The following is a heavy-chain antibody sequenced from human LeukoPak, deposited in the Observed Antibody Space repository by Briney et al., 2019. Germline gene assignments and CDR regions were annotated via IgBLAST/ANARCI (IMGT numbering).Heavy chain of an antibody. J-gene: IGHJ3*02. CDR1: GVSISSSSYD. D-gene: IGHD3-22*01. CDR3: ARHPAIGDAFDI. Sequence: TPSETLSLTCTVSGVSISSSSYDWGWLRQPPGKGLEWIGSIYYSGSTYNNPSLKSRVTISVDTPKNQFSLKLSSVTAADTAVYYCARHPAIGDAFDIWGQGTMVTVSS. V-gene: IGHV4-39*01. CDR2: IYYSGST.